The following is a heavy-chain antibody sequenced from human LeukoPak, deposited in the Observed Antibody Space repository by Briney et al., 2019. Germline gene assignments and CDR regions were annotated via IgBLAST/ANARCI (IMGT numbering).Heavy chain of an antibody. J-gene: IGHJ4*02. D-gene: IGHD6-13*01. Sequence: GGSLRLSCAGSEFTFSSYAMHWGRRAPGKGLEWVAPISYDGSNKYYADSVKGPFTISRNNSKNTLYLQMNSLRAEDTAVYYCARGVRGSSWLSFDYWGQGTLVIVSS. CDR2: ISYDGSNK. V-gene: IGHV3-30*04. CDR1: EFTFSSYA. CDR3: ARGVRGSSWLSFDY.